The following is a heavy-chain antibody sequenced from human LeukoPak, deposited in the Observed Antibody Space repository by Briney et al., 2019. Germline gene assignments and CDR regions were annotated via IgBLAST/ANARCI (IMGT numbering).Heavy chain of an antibody. D-gene: IGHD3-22*01. CDR1: GGSISSYY. J-gene: IGHJ4*02. Sequence: PSETLSLTCTVSGGSISSYYWSWIRQPPGKGLEWIGYIYYSGSTNYNPSLKSRVTISVDTSKNQFSLKLSSVTAADTAVYYCARGHTYYYDSSGYYGGDYFDYWGQGTLVTVSS. V-gene: IGHV4-59*01. CDR3: ARGHTYYYDSSGYYGGDYFDY. CDR2: IYYSGST.